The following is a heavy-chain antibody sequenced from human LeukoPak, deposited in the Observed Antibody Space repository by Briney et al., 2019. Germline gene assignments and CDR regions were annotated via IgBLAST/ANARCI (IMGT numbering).Heavy chain of an antibody. D-gene: IGHD1-26*01. J-gene: IGHJ4*02. CDR3: ATDRNSGKYYDY. CDR2: IYYDGSNQ. Sequence: GRSLRLSCVVSGLRFRNYGMHWVRQAPGKGLEWVAVIYYDGSNQYYADSVKGRFTVSRDNAKNTLYLQMDSLRAEDTAVYYCATDRNSGKYYDYWGQGTLVTVSS. V-gene: IGHV3-33*01. CDR1: GLRFRNYG.